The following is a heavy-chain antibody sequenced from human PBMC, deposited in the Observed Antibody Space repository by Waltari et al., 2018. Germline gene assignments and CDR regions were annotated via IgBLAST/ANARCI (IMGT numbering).Heavy chain of an antibody. V-gene: IGHV3-7*01. CDR3: ARDHGYDSSGYRDAAHDY. Sequence: EVQLVESGGGLVQPGGSLRLSCAAAGLPFRRHWTSCVRQDPGQVLEWVANIKQDGNEKYYGDSVKGRFTISRDNAKNSLYLQMNSLRAEDTAVYYCARDHGYDSSGYRDAAHDYWGQGTLVTVSS. CDR2: IKQDGNEK. J-gene: IGHJ4*02. CDR1: GLPFRRHW. D-gene: IGHD3-22*01.